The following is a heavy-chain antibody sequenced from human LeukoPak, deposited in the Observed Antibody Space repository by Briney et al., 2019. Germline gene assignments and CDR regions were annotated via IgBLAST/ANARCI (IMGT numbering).Heavy chain of an antibody. CDR3: ARELWFDP. V-gene: IGHV3-30*01. CDR1: GFTFSSYA. Sequence: PGRSLRLSCAASGFTFSSYAMHWVRQAPGKGLEWVAVISYDGSNKYYADSVKGRFIISRDNSKNTLYLQMNSLRAEDTAVYYCARELWFDPWSQGTLVTVSS. CDR2: ISYDGSNK. J-gene: IGHJ5*02.